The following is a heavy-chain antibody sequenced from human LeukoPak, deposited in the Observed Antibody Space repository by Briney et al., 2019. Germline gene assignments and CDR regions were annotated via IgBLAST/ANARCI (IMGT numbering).Heavy chain of an antibody. V-gene: IGHV3-74*01. CDR2: IESDGST. J-gene: IGHJ4*02. CDR1: GFTFSSYW. CDR3: ARHRNYNFDY. D-gene: IGHD5-24*01. Sequence: GGSLRLSCAASGFTFSSYWMVWLRQAPGKGRVWCSHIESDGSTAYAAFVKGRSTCSSDNAKNTLYLQINSLRAEDTAVYYCARHRNYNFDYWGQGTLVTVSS.